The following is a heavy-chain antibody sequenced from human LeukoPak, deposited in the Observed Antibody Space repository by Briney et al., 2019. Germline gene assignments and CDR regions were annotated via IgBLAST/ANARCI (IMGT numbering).Heavy chain of an antibody. Sequence: GSLRLSCSASGFTFIRYWVSWVRQAPGKGLEWVATIKQDGSEKYYLDSVKGRFTISRDNAKNSLSLQMNSLRAEDTAVYYCARSGLRYFDCPDYWGQGALVTVSS. CDR2: IKQDGSEK. CDR1: GFTFIRYW. J-gene: IGHJ4*02. V-gene: IGHV3-7*05. CDR3: ARSGLRYFDCPDY. D-gene: IGHD3-9*01.